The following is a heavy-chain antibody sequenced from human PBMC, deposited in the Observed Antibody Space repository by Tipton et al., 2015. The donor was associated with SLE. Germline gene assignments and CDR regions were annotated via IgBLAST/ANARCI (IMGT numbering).Heavy chain of an antibody. CDR2: IGSSVDST. J-gene: IGHJ4*02. V-gene: IGHV3-48*01. Sequence: SLRLSCAASGFTFSIYSMNWVRQAPGKGLEWVSYIGSSVDSTYYADSVKGRFTISRDNAKNLLYLQMSRLRAEDTAVYYCARVRSNFDYWGQGTLVTVSS. CDR1: GFTFSIYS. CDR3: ARVRSNFDY.